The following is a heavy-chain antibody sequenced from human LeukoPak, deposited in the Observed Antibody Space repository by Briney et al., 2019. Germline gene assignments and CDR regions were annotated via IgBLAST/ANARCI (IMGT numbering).Heavy chain of an antibody. CDR2: IYYRGNT. V-gene: IGHV4-39*02. Sequence: SETLSLICTVSGDSISSYNYFWGWIRQPPGKGLEWVGSIYYRGNTYYNPSLKSRVTLSADTSKNHFSLKVTSVTAADTAVYYCARASSGYYWDFDYWGQGALVTVSS. J-gene: IGHJ4*02. D-gene: IGHD3-22*01. CDR3: ARASSGYYWDFDY. CDR1: GDSISSYNYF.